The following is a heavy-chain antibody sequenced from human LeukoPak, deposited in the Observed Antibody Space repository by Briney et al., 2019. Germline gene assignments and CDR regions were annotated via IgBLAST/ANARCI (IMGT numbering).Heavy chain of an antibody. CDR3: ARNYGDY. J-gene: IGHJ4*02. CDR2: IYHSGST. V-gene: IGHV4-30-2*01. D-gene: IGHD1-7*01. CDR1: GGSISSGGYY. Sequence: SETLSLTCTVSGGSISSGGYYWRWLRQPPGKGLEWIGYIYHSGSTYYNPSLKSRVTISVDRSKNQFSLKLSSVTAADTAVYYCARNYGDYWGQGTLVTVSS.